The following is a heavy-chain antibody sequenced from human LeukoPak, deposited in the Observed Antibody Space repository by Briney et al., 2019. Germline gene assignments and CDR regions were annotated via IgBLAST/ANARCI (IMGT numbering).Heavy chain of an antibody. D-gene: IGHD3-10*01. Sequence: GGSLRLSCAASGFTFSSHGMHWVRQAPGKGLEWVAVISYDGSNKYYADSVKGRFTISRDHSKSTPYLQMNSLRAEDTAVYCCAKGWFGEPLDYWGQGTLVTVSS. V-gene: IGHV3-30*18. J-gene: IGHJ4*02. CDR2: ISYDGSNK. CDR3: AKGWFGEPLDY. CDR1: GFTFSSHG.